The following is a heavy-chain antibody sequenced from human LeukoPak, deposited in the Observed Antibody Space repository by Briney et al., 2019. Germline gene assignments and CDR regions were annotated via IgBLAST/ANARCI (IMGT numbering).Heavy chain of an antibody. V-gene: IGHV4-39*01. CDR3: ARLGTEGGYSSSWYYYYGMDV. CDR1: GGSIXXSSYX. CDR2: IYYSGST. Sequence: GGSIXXSSYXXGWIRQPPGKGLEWIGSIYYSGSTYYNPSLKSRVTISVDTSKNQFSLKLSSVTAADTAVYYCARLGTEGGYSSSWYYYYGMDVWGQGTTVTVSS. J-gene: IGHJ6*02. D-gene: IGHD6-13*01.